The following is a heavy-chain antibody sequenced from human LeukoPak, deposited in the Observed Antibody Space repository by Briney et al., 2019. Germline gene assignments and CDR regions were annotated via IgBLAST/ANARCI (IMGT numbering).Heavy chain of an antibody. CDR3: ARDRSKGFDY. CDR2: IYYSGST. Sequence: SQTLSLTCTVSGGSISSGGYYWSWIRQHPGQGLEWIGYIYYSGSTYYNPSLKSRVTISVDTSKNQFSLKLSSVTAADTAVYYCARDRSKGFDYWGQGTLVTVSS. J-gene: IGHJ4*02. CDR1: GGSISSGGYY. V-gene: IGHV4-31*03.